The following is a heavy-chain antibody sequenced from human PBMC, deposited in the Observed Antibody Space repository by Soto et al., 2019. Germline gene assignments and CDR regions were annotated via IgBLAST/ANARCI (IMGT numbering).Heavy chain of an antibody. CDR2: IVVGSGKT. J-gene: IGHJ6*02. V-gene: IGHV1-58*01. Sequence: SVKVSGKASGSTFSSSAVQWVRQARGQRLEWIGWIVVGSGKTNYAQKFQERVTITRDMSTSTAYMELSSLRPEDTAVYYCAGRYCRSGNWYNYYGMDVWGQGTTVPVSS. CDR1: GSTFSSSA. D-gene: IGHD2-15*01. CDR3: AGRYCRSGNWYNYYGMDV.